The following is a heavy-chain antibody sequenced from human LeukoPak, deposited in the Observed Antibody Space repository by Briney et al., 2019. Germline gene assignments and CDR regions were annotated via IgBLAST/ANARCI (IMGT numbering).Heavy chain of an antibody. V-gene: IGHV3-30*02. Sequence: PGGSLRLSCAASGFTFSSYGMHWVRQAPGKGLEWVAFIRYDGSNKYYADSVKGRFTISRDNSKNTLYLQMNSLRAEDTAVYYCAKDKKYCSGGSCRGVGAFDIWGQGTMVTVSS. CDR2: IRYDGSNK. D-gene: IGHD2-15*01. CDR3: AKDKKYCSGGSCRGVGAFDI. CDR1: GFTFSSYG. J-gene: IGHJ3*02.